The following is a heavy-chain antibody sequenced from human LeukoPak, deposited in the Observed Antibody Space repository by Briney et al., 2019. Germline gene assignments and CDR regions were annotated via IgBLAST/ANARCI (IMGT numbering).Heavy chain of an antibody. CDR2: IYYSGST. Sequence: PSETLSLTCTVSGGSVSSGSYYWSWIRQPPGKGLEWIGYIYYSGSTNYNPSLKSRVTISVDTSKNQFSLKLSSVTAADTAVYYCARDVPPHWGSPDDHYYYGMDVWGQGTTVTVSS. D-gene: IGHD3-16*01. CDR3: ARDVPPHWGSPDDHYYYGMDV. CDR1: GGSVSSGSYY. J-gene: IGHJ6*02. V-gene: IGHV4-61*01.